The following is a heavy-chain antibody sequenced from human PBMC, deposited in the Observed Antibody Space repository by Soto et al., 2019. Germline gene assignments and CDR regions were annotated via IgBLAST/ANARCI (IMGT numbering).Heavy chain of an antibody. V-gene: IGHV4-61*01. J-gene: IGHJ5*01. CDR3: ARDTGYSSTWYDS. Sequence: PXETLSLPFPVAGASVSDGRDFWSWIRQPPGKGLEWLGYLSYGGSTRYNPSLKSRVTISSDTSKNQFSLRLFSVTAADTALYYCARDTGYSSTWYDSWGQGQLVTVSS. CDR2: LSYGGST. CDR1: GASVSDGRDF. D-gene: IGHD6-13*01.